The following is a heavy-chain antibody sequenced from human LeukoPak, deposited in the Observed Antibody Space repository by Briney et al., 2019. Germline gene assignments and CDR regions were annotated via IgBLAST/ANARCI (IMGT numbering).Heavy chain of an antibody. CDR2: ISSSSSYI. V-gene: IGHV3-21*01. CDR3: ARGSTKGILGYYYYYYMDV. Sequence: AGGSLRLSCAASGFTFSSYSMNWVRQAPGKGLEWVSSISSSSSYIYYADSVKGRFTISRDNAKNSLYLQMNSLRAEDTAVYYCARGSTKGILGYYYYYYMDVWGKGTTVTVS. CDR1: GFTFSSYS. D-gene: IGHD3-16*01. J-gene: IGHJ6*03.